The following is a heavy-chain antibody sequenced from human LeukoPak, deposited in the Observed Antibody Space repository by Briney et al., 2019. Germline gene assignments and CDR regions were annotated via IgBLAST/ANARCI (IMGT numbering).Heavy chain of an antibody. CDR1: GYTFTSYY. CDR2: INPSGGST. CDR3: ATSVVVVAALDY. Sequence: ASVKVSCKASGYTFTSYYMHWVRQAPGQGLEWMGIINPSGGSTSYAQKFQGRVTMTRDTSTSTVYMELSSLRSEDMAVYYCATSVVVVAALDYWGQGTLVTVSS. V-gene: IGHV1-46*01. D-gene: IGHD2-15*01. J-gene: IGHJ4*02.